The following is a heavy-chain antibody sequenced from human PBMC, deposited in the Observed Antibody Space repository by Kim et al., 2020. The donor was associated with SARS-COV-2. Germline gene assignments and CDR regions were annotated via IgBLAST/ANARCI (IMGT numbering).Heavy chain of an antibody. CDR3: ARINRGMTRS. CDR1: GASISSDDFY. D-gene: IGHD2-2*01. CDR2: IFYSEST. J-gene: IGHJ2*01. Sequence: SETLSLTCTVSGASISSDDFYWIWIRQPPGKGLDWIGYIFYSESTFYNPSLRSRATISVDRSKNRISPTLTSVTAADTAVYFCARINRGMTRSRGR. V-gene: IGHV4-31*03.